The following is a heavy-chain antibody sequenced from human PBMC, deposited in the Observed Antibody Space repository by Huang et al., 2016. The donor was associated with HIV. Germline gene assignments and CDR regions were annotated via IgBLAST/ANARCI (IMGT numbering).Heavy chain of an antibody. Sequence: QLQLQESGPGLVKPSETLSLTCTVSGGSIRSDNYYWGWIRQPPGKGLEWSGSIDYSGSTHYNPSRRRRVTITVDTSKNHFSLRMRSVTAADTAVYYCARLPGSITMIRGVITDPYWGQGTLVTVSS. CDR3: ARLPGSITMIRGVITDPY. D-gene: IGHD3-10*01. CDR2: IDYSGST. J-gene: IGHJ4*02. V-gene: IGHV4-39*02. CDR1: GGSIRSDNYY.